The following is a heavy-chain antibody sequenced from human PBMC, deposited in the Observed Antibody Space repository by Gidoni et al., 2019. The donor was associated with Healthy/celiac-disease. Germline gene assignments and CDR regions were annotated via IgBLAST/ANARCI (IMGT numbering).Heavy chain of an antibody. CDR1: GYPFHSSY. Sequence: QVQLVQSGAEVKRPGASLKVSCKASGYPFHSSYMHWVRQAPGQGLEWMGIINPRGGSTSYAQKFQGRVTMTRDTSTSTVCMELSSLRSEDTAVYYCARAEDSSSWEGNWFDPWGQGTLVTVSS. CDR3: ARAEDSSSWEGNWFDP. J-gene: IGHJ5*02. CDR2: INPRGGST. V-gene: IGHV1-46*02. D-gene: IGHD6-13*01.